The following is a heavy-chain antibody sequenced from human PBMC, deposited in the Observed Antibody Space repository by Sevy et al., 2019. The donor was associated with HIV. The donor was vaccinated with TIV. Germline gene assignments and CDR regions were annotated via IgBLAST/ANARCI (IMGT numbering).Heavy chain of an antibody. V-gene: IGHV3-9*03. D-gene: IGHD2-15*01. Sequence: GGSLRLSCAASGFTFDDFAMHWVRQVPGKGLEWVSGLNWESGSVAYADSVKGRFTISRDNAKNALFLQMNSLRAEDMALYYCAKDIGATGNPVVAYWGQGIQVTVSS. CDR3: AKDIGATGNPVVAY. J-gene: IGHJ4*02. CDR1: GFTFDDFA. CDR2: LNWESGSV.